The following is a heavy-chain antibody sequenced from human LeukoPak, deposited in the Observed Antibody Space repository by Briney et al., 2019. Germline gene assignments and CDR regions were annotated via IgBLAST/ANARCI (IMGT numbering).Heavy chain of an antibody. J-gene: IGHJ4*02. CDR3: AREAVAGLIDY. Sequence: GGSLRLSCAASGFTVSRNYYMNWVRQAPGKGLEWVSVIYSAGSTYYADSVKGRFTISRDTSKNTLYLQMNSLRAEDTAVYYCAREAVAGLIDYWGQGTLVTVSS. D-gene: IGHD6-19*01. V-gene: IGHV3-53*01. CDR2: IYSAGST. CDR1: GFTVSRNY.